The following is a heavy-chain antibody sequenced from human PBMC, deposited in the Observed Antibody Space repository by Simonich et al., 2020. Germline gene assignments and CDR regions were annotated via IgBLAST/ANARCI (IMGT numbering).Heavy chain of an antibody. Sequence: QVQLVQSGAEVKKPGASVKVSCKASGYTFTSYGISWVRQAPGQGLEWMGGISAYTGNTNHAQKLQGRVTMNTATTTSTADMELRSLRSDDTAVYYCARSTTGTTAFDIWGQGTMVTVSS. V-gene: IGHV1-18*01. CDR1: GYTFTSYG. J-gene: IGHJ3*02. D-gene: IGHD1-1*01. CDR3: ARSTTGTTAFDI. CDR2: ISAYTGNT.